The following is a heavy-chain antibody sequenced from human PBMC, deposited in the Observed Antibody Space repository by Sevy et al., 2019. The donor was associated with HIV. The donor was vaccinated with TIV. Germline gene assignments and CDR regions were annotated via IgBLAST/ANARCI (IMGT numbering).Heavy chain of an antibody. J-gene: IGHJ4*02. V-gene: IGHV3-7*01. CDR2: IKQDGSEK. Sequence: LSLTCAASGFTFSSYWMTWVRQAPGKGLEWVANIKQDGSEKYYVDSVKGRFTISRDNAKNSLYLQMNSLRAEDTDVYYCAREGDAGFDFWGQGTLVTVSS. CDR3: AREGDAGFDF. CDR1: GFTFSSYW.